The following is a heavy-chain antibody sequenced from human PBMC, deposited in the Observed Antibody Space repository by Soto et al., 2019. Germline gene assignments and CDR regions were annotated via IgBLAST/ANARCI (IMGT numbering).Heavy chain of an antibody. CDR2: IYYSGST. CDR3: ARRGSSSWYGY. CDR1: GGSISSSSYY. V-gene: IGHV4-39*01. Sequence: QLQLQESGPGLVKPSETLSLTCTVSGGSISSSSYYWGWIRQPPGKGLEWIGSIYYSGSTYYNPSLQSRVTISVDTSQNQFSLKLSSVTAADTAVYYCARRGSSSWYGYWGQGTLVTVSS. D-gene: IGHD6-13*01. J-gene: IGHJ4*02.